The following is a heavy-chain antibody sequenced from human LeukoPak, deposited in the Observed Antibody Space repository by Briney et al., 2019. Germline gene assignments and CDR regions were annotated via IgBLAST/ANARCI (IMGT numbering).Heavy chain of an antibody. V-gene: IGHV3-30*18. Sequence: GGSLRLSCAASGFTFSNYGMHWVRQAPGKGLEWVAVISYDGSNQYYADSVKGRFTISRDNSKNTLYLQMNSLRAEDTAVYYCAKDFYYSVDTAMALDYWGQGTLVTVSS. D-gene: IGHD5-18*01. CDR3: AKDFYYSVDTAMALDY. CDR1: GFTFSNYG. J-gene: IGHJ4*02. CDR2: ISYDGSNQ.